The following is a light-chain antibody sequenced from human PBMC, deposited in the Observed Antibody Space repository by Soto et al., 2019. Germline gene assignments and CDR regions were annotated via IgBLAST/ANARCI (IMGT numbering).Light chain of an antibody. V-gene: IGKV1-5*03. CDR3: QQYNSYPWT. Sequence: DIQMTQSPSTLSASVGDRVTITCRASQSISSWLAWYQQKPGKAPKLLIYKASSLESGVPSRFSGSGSGTEFTLTIRSLQPDDFATYYSQQYNSYPWTFDQGTKVEIK. CDR1: QSISSW. CDR2: KAS. J-gene: IGKJ1*01.